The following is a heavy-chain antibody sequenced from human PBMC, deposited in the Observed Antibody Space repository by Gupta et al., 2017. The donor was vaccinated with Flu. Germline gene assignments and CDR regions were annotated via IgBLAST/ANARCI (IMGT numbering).Heavy chain of an antibody. CDR1: GYTLTELS. CDR3: ATGGIGTNGVCPDSNYYYGMDV. D-gene: IGHD2-8*01. Sequence: QLVQSWAEVKKPGASVKVSCKVSGYTLTELSMPWVRQAPGKGLEWMGGFDPEDGETIYAQKFQGRVTMTEDTSTDTAYMELSSLRSEDTAVYYCATGGIGTNGVCPDSNYYYGMDVWGQGTTVTVSS. J-gene: IGHJ6*02. CDR2: FDPEDGET. V-gene: IGHV1-24*01.